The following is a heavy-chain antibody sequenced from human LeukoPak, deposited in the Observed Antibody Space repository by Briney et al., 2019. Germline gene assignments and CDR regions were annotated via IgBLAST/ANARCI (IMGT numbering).Heavy chain of an antibody. CDR1: SGSISSYY. D-gene: IGHD6-19*01. Sequence: SETLSVTCTVSSGSISSYYWSWIRQPPGKGLEWIGYIYYSGSTNYNPSLKSRVTISVDTSKNQFSLKLSSVTAADTAVYYCGRGYSSGWSLNWFDPWGQGTLVTVSS. V-gene: IGHV4-59*01. CDR2: IYYSGST. CDR3: GRGYSSGWSLNWFDP. J-gene: IGHJ5*02.